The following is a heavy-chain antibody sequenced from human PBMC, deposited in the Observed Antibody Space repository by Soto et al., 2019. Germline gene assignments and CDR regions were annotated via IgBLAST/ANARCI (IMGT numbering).Heavy chain of an antibody. CDR1: GFTFSSYA. D-gene: IGHD3-22*01. Sequence: GGSLRLSCAASGFTFSSYAMKWVRQAPGKGLEWVSLIGESGTPTYYADSVKGRFTISRDNSGNTLFLEMYSLRAEDTAVYYCARDPSFYYDSSGYYPGPYGMDVWGQGTTVTVSS. CDR3: ARDPSFYYDSSGYYPGPYGMDV. V-gene: IGHV3-23*01. CDR2: IGESGTPT. J-gene: IGHJ6*02.